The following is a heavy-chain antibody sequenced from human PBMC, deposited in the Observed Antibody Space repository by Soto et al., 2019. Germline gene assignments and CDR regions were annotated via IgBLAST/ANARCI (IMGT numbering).Heavy chain of an antibody. D-gene: IGHD3-22*01. V-gene: IGHV1-69*06. CDR3: ARCHSDSSGPGYLDS. Sequence: QVRLVQSEAEVKKAGSSVKVSCKVSGGTFISDAVTWVRQAPGQGLEWMGGVIPMFPKANYAQKFQGRATISADKATNTVYMELHSLKSEDTAVYYCARCHSDSSGPGYLDSWGQGTLVTV. CDR1: GGTFISDA. CDR2: VIPMFPKA. J-gene: IGHJ4*02.